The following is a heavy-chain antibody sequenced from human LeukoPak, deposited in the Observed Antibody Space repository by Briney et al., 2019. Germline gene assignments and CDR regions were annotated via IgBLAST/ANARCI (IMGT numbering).Heavy chain of an antibody. CDR2: IKEDGGET. CDR3: AGRKKVQTTFDY. Sequence: PGGSLRLSCVASGFVFSNYWMGWVRQAPGKGLEWVANIKEDGGETYYVDSVKGRFTISRDNAKNSLDLQMNSLRDEDTAVYYCAGRKKVQTTFDYWGQEPLVTVSS. V-gene: IGHV3-7*01. D-gene: IGHD1-1*01. CDR1: GFVFSNYW. J-gene: IGHJ4*02.